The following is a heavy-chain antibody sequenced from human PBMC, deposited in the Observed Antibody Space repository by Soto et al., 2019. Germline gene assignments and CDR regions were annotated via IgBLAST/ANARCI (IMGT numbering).Heavy chain of an antibody. CDR1: GYTFTSYG. J-gene: IGHJ6*02. CDR2: ISAYNGNT. D-gene: IGHD1-1*01. CDR3: ARESTGPTGTTSYGMDV. Sequence: ASVKVSCKASGYTFTSYGISWVRQAPGQGLEWMGWISAYNGNTNYAQKLQGRVTITADESTSTAYMELSSLRSEDTAVYYCARESTGPTGTTSYGMDVWGQGTTVTVSS. V-gene: IGHV1-18*01.